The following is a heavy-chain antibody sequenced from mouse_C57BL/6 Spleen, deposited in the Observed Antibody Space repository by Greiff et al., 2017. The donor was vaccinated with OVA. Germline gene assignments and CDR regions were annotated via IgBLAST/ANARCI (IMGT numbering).Heavy chain of an antibody. D-gene: IGHD4-1*01. Sequence: EVQRVESEGGLVQPGSSMKLSCTASGFTFSDYYMAWVRQVPEKGLEWVANINYDGSSTYYLDSLKSRFIISRDNAKNILYLQMSSLKSEDTATYYCARVWEGYYFDYWGQGTTLTVSS. CDR1: GFTFSDYY. CDR2: INYDGSST. CDR3: ARVWEGYYFDY. J-gene: IGHJ2*01. V-gene: IGHV5-16*01.